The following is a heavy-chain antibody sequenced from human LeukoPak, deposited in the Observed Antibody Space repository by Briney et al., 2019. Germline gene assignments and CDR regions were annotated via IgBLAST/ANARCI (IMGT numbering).Heavy chain of an antibody. D-gene: IGHD5-18*01. V-gene: IGHV4-61*02. J-gene: IGHJ6*03. CDR2: IYTSGST. Sequence: NPSETLSLTCTVSGGSISSGSYYWSWIRQPAGKGLEWIGRIYTSGSTNYNPSLKSRVTISVDTSKNQFSLKLSSVTAADTAVYYCAREVGYSYGRAYYYYYMDVWGKGTTVTVSS. CDR1: GGSISSGSYY. CDR3: AREVGYSYGRAYYYYYMDV.